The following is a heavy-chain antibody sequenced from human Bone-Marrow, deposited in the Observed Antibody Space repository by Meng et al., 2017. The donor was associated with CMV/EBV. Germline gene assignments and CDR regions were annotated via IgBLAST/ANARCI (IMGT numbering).Heavy chain of an antibody. CDR1: GFTFDDYA. CDR2: ISWNSGSI. CDR3: AKDMGYSSSSGGFDY. D-gene: IGHD6-6*01. V-gene: IGHV3-9*01. J-gene: IGHJ4*02. Sequence: LSLTCAASGFTFDDYAMHWVRQAPGKGLEWVSGISWNSGSIGYADSVKGRFTISRDNAKHSLYLQMNSLIAEDTALYYCAKDMGYSSSSGGFDYWGQGTLVTVAS.